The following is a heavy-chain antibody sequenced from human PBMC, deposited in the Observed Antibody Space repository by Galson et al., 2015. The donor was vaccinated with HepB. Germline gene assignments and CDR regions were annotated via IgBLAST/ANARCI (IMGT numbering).Heavy chain of an antibody. Sequence: SLRLSCAASGFTFSIYTMYWVRQPPGKGLEWVALISHGGFNKYYADSVKGRFTISRDNSKNTLYLQMNSLRTDDTAVYYCASHIYWGQGTLVTVSS. CDR2: ISHGGFNK. CDR1: GFTFSIYT. J-gene: IGHJ4*02. V-gene: IGHV3-30*04. CDR3: ASHIY.